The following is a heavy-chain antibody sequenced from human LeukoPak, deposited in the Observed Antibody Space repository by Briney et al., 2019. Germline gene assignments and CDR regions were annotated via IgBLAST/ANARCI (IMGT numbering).Heavy chain of an antibody. D-gene: IGHD2-15*01. CDR3: ARATYSANRFDY. CDR2: IYTSGST. CDR1: GGSISSGSYY. V-gene: IGHV4-61*02. J-gene: IGHJ4*02. Sequence: SETLSLTCTVSGGSISSGSYYWSWIRQPAGKGLEWIGRIYTSGSTTYNPSLKSRVTISVDTSKNQFSLKLSSVTAADTAVYYCARATYSANRFDYWGQGTLVTVSS.